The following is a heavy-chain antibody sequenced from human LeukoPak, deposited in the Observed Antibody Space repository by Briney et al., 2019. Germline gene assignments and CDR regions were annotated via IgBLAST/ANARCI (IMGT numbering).Heavy chain of an antibody. CDR2: IYYSGST. V-gene: IGHV4-59*01. CDR3: ARVYYSSSYDYWYFDL. Sequence: SETLSLTCTVSGGSIRSYYWSWIRQPPGKGLEWSAYIYYSGSTNYNPSLKSRFTISVETSKNQFSLKLSSVTAADTAVYYCARVYYSSSYDYWYFDLWGRGTLVTVSS. D-gene: IGHD6-13*01. J-gene: IGHJ2*01. CDR1: GGSIRSYY.